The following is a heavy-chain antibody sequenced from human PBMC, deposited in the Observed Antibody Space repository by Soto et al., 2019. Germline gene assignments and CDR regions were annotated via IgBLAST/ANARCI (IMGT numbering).Heavy chain of an antibody. CDR3: ARDPSTTGYYGLDV. CDR2: IYSGGVT. J-gene: IGHJ6*02. Sequence: SLRLFCAASGFTVKNYQMNLVRQAPGKGLEWVSVIYSGGVTYYPDSVKGRFTTIRDTSKNTVYLQMNSLRADDTAMYYCARDPSTTGYYGLDVWGQGTTVNVSS. CDR1: GFTVKNYQ. V-gene: IGHV3-53*01.